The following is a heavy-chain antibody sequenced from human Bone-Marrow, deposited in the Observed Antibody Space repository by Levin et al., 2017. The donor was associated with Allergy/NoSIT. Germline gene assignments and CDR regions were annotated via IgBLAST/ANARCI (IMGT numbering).Heavy chain of an antibody. D-gene: IGHD3-9*01. CDR3: ARTSYDILTGYYNGADV. CDR2: ISYDGSNK. CDR1: GFTFSSYA. Sequence: GESLKISCAASGFTFSSYAMHWVRQAPGKGLEWVAVISYDGSNKYYADSVKGRFTISRDNSKNTLYLQMNSLRAEDTAVYYCARTSYDILTGYYNGADVWGQGTTVTVSS. V-gene: IGHV3-30-3*01. J-gene: IGHJ6*02.